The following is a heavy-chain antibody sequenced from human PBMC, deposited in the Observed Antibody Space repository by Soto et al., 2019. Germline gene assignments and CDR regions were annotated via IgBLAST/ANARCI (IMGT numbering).Heavy chain of an antibody. Sequence: ASVKVSCKASGYTFTNYGISWVRQAPGQGLEWMGWINAYNGNTKYSQKFQGRVTITRDTSASTAYMELSSLRSEDTAVYYCARADIVVVVAATLNYWGQGTLVTVSS. J-gene: IGHJ4*02. CDR3: ARADIVVVVAATLNY. CDR2: INAYNGNT. CDR1: GYTFTNYG. D-gene: IGHD2-15*01. V-gene: IGHV1-18*01.